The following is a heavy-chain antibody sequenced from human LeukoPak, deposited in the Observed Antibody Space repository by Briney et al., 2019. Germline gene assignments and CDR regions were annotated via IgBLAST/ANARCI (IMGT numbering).Heavy chain of an antibody. CDR2: FNPNSGGT. CDR1: GYTFTAYY. CDR3: ARAAAVAGDD. V-gene: IGHV1-2*02. D-gene: IGHD6-19*01. J-gene: IGHJ4*02. Sequence: GAPLRVSSTASGYTFTAYYMHWVRQAPGQGVEWMGWFNPNSGGTNYAQKFQGRVTMTRDTSISTAYMELSRLRSDDTAVYYCARAAAVAGDDGGQGTLVTVSS.